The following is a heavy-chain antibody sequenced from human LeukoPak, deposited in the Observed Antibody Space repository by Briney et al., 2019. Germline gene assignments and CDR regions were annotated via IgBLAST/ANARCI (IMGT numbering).Heavy chain of an antibody. CDR3: AASPIPGLPPIFHYHYSYIDV. V-gene: IGHV1-24*01. J-gene: IGHJ6*03. CDR1: GYTVSDLS. Sequence: ASVTVSCKVSGYTVSDLSLHWVRQAPGKGLEWLGGFDPNDGEKKYPEKVRGRITMTEDSSTDTAYLELSNMRSEDTAIYYCAASPIPGLPPIFHYHYSYIDVWGNGTSVVLSS. CDR2: FDPNDGEK. D-gene: IGHD3-3*02.